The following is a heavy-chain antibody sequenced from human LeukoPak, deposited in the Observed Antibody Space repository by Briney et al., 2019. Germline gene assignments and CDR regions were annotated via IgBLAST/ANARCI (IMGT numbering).Heavy chain of an antibody. J-gene: IGHJ4*02. CDR2: IYTSGST. CDR3: ASAGVFEMGPEGIDF. V-gene: IGHV4-61*02. Sequence: SQTLSLTCTVSGGSISSGSYYWSWIRQPAGKGLEWIGRIYTSGSTNYNPSLKSRVTISVDTSKNQFSLKLSSVTAADTAVYYCASAGVFEMGPEGIDFWAQGTLVTVSS. D-gene: IGHD3-3*01. CDR1: GGSISSGSYY.